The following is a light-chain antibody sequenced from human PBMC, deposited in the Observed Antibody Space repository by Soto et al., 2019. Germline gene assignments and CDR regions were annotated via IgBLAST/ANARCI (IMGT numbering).Light chain of an antibody. CDR3: QQRSYWT. Sequence: EVVLTQSPATLSLSPGERATLSCRASQSISSYLAWYQQKPGQAPRLLIYDASNRATGIPARSSGSGSGTDFTLTISSLEPEDFAVYYCQQRSYWTFGQGTKVDIK. J-gene: IGKJ1*01. CDR1: QSISSY. CDR2: DAS. V-gene: IGKV3-11*01.